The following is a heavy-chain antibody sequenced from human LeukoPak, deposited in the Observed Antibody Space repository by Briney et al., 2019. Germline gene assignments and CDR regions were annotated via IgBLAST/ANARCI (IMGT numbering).Heavy chain of an antibody. CDR1: GFTVNINY. CDR3: AREESGYSYGYGY. J-gene: IGHJ4*02. D-gene: IGHD5-18*01. V-gene: IGHV3-21*01. Sequence: GGSLRLSCAASGFTVNINYMSWVRQAPGKGLEWVSSISSSSSYIYYADSVKGRFTISRDNAKNSLYLQMNSLRAEDTAVYYCAREESGYSYGYGYWGQGTLVTVSS. CDR2: ISSSSSYI.